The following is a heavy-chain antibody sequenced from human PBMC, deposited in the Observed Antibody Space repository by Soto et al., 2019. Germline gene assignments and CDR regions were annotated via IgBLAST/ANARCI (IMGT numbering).Heavy chain of an antibody. CDR1: GGSISSGDYY. D-gene: IGHD2-8*01. CDR3: ARDSRYCTNGVCYKFLDY. CDR2: IYYSGST. Sequence: QVQLQESGPGLVKPSQTLSLTCTVSGGSISSGDYYWSWIRQPPGKGLEWIGYIYYSGSTYYNPSLKGRVTISVDTSKNQFSLKLSSVTAADTAVYYCARDSRYCTNGVCYKFLDYWGQGTLVTVSS. J-gene: IGHJ4*02. V-gene: IGHV4-30-4*01.